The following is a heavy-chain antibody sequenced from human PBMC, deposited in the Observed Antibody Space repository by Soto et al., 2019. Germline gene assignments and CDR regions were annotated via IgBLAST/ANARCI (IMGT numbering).Heavy chain of an antibody. CDR2: INAGNGNT. D-gene: IGHD4-17*01. V-gene: IGHV1-3*05. CDR3: ASESYGGEFDY. CDR1: GYTFTSYA. Sequence: QVQLVQSGAEEKKPGASVKVSCKASGYTFTSYAMHWVRQAPGQRLEWMGWINAGNGNTKYSQKFQXXVTIPRDTSASPAYMELSSLRSEDTAVYYCASESYGGEFDYWGQGTLVTVSS. J-gene: IGHJ4*02.